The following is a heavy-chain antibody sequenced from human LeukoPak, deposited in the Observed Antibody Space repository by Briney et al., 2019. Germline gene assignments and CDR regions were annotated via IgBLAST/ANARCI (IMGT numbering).Heavy chain of an antibody. Sequence: ASVKVSCKASGYTFTGYYMHWVQQAPGQGLEWMGRINPNSGGTNYAQKFQGRVTMTRDTSISTAYMELSRLRSDDTAVYYCARGYYYDSSGYGTMNERIDYWGQGTLVTVSS. J-gene: IGHJ4*02. CDR3: ARGYYYDSSGYGTMNERIDY. CDR1: GYTFTGYY. D-gene: IGHD3-22*01. CDR2: INPNSGGT. V-gene: IGHV1-2*06.